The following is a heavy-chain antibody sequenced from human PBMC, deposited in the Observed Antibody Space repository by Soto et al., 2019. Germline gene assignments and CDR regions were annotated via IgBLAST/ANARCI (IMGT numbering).Heavy chain of an antibody. CDR1: GFTFSGYA. Sequence: PGGSLRLSCAASGFTFSGYAMNWVRQAPGKGLEWVSAISGSGGSTYYADSVKGRSTISRDNSKNTLYLQMNSLRAEDTAVYYCAKDYTYYYDSSGYYSDYWGQGTLVTVSS. J-gene: IGHJ4*02. V-gene: IGHV3-23*01. CDR2: ISGSGGST. D-gene: IGHD3-22*01. CDR3: AKDYTYYYDSSGYYSDY.